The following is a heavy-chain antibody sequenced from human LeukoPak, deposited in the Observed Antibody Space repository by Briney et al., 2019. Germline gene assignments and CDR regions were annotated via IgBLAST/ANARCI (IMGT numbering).Heavy chain of an antibody. Sequence: GGSLRLSCAASWFSFSNMWMHWVRQAPGKGLGWVATIKQDGSEKYYVGSVKGRFTISRDNAKNSLYLQMNSLRAEDTALYYCVRGNGWYFDFWGQGTLVTVSS. CDR2: IKQDGSEK. J-gene: IGHJ4*02. V-gene: IGHV3-7*05. CDR3: VRGNGWYFDF. CDR1: WFSFSNMW. D-gene: IGHD6-19*01.